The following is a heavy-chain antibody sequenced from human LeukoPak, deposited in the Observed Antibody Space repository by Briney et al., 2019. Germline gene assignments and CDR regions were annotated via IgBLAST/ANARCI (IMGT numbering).Heavy chain of an antibody. CDR1: GGSISGYY. V-gene: IGHV4-59*01. CDR3: ARVAYKYGPYYFDY. J-gene: IGHJ4*02. CDR2: ISYIGST. Sequence: SETLSLTCTVSGGSISGYYWSWIRQPPGKGLEWIGYISYIGSTNYNPSLKSRVTISVDTSKNQFSLKLSSVTAADTAVYYCARVAYKYGPYYFDYWGQGTLVTVSS. D-gene: IGHD2-21*01.